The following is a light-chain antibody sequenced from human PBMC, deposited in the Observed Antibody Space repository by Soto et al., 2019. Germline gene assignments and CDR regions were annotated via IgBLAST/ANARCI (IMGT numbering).Light chain of an antibody. V-gene: IGKV1-5*03. Sequence: DIQMTQSPSTLSASVGDRVTITCRASQTIGSWLAWYQQKPGKAPKLLIYTASTLKSGVPSRFSGSASATEFTLTISSLQPGDFATYYCQQYNSYRTFGQGTKVDIK. CDR2: TAS. CDR3: QQYNSYRT. J-gene: IGKJ1*01. CDR1: QTIGSW.